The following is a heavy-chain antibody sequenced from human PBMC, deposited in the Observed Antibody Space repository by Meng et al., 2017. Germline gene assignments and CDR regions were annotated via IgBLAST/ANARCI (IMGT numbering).Heavy chain of an antibody. CDR2: IYSGGST. V-gene: IGHV3-53*01. J-gene: IGHJ4*02. CDR1: GFTVSSNY. Sequence: EVQLVGAGGGLVQPGGSLGLSVAASGFTVSSNYMSWVRQAPGKGLEWVSVIYSGGSTYYADSVKGRFTISRDNSKNTLYLQMNSLRAEDTAVYYCARDYGDHLGFDYWGQGTLVTVSS. CDR3: ARDYGDHLGFDY. D-gene: IGHD4-17*01.